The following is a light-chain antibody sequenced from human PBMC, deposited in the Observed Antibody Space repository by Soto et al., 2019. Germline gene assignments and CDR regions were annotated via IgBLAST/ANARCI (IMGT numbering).Light chain of an antibody. V-gene: IGLV1-44*01. J-gene: IGLJ2*01. CDR2: SYN. CDR1: SSNIGSNT. Sequence: QPVLTQPPSASGTPGQRVIISCSGSSSNIGSNTVNWYQQIPGTAPKLLIYSYNQRPSGVPDRFSGSKSDTSASLAISGLQSEDEAEYYCAAWDDILNGVLFGGGTKLTDL. CDR3: AAWDDILNGVL.